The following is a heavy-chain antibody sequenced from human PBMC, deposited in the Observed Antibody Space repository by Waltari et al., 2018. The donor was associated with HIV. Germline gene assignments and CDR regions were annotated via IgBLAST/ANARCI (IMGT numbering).Heavy chain of an antibody. CDR2: VNDSAST. CDR1: GGSFSGYT. J-gene: IGHJ4*02. D-gene: IGHD2-8*02. V-gene: IGHV4-34*01. Sequence: QVQLQQWGAGLLKTSETLSLTCAACGGSFSGYTWSGIRQPPGKGLGWIVEVNDSASTKYNPALKSRATISADTSTNQFSLKLSSVTAADTAVYYCARVPTLVYFDYWGQGNLVTVSS. CDR3: ARVPTLVYFDY.